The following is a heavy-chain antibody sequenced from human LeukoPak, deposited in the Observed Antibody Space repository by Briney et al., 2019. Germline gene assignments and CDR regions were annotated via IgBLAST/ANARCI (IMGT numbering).Heavy chain of an antibody. CDR2: INPKNGGT. V-gene: IGHV1-2*02. CDR3: ARSGAEITRLYDY. CDR1: GYTFTSYY. Sequence: ASVKVSCKASGYTFTSYYIHWVRRARGQGLEWMGWINPKNGGTHYVEKFQGRVTMTTDTSISTGYLELSGLTSDDTAVYYCARSGAEITRLYDYWGQGTLVTVSS. D-gene: IGHD3-16*01. J-gene: IGHJ4*02.